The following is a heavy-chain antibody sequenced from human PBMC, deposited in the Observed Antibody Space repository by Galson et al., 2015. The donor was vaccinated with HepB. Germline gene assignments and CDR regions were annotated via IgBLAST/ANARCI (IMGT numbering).Heavy chain of an antibody. J-gene: IGHJ6*02. CDR1: GFTFSSYG. D-gene: IGHD6-13*01. Sequence: SLRLSCAASGFTFSSYGMRWVRQAPGKGLEWVAFIRYDGGNKYYADSVKGRITISRDTSKSTLYLQMNSLRAEDTAVYYCAKAHIAAAGTAGSYYYYGMDVWGQGTTVTVSS. V-gene: IGHV3-30*02. CDR3: AKAHIAAAGTAGSYYYYGMDV. CDR2: IRYDGGNK.